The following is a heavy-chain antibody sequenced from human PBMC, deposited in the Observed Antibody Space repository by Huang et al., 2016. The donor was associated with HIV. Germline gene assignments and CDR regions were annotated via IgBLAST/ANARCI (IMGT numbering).Heavy chain of an antibody. Sequence: QVQLVQSRAEVKKPGASVKVSCKVSDYTLTALSIHWVRQTPGKGLEWMGGFDTEIGETIYAQKFQGRFTMTADTSTETAFMELSCLRPEDTAVYYCATGFDVFFDFWGQGTLVTVSS. CDR3: ATGFDVFFDF. J-gene: IGHJ4*02. CDR2: FDTEIGET. CDR1: DYTLTALS. D-gene: IGHD3-9*01. V-gene: IGHV1-24*01.